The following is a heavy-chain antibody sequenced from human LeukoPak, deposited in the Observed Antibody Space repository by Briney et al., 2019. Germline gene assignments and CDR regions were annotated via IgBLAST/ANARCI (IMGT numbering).Heavy chain of an antibody. J-gene: IGHJ4*02. V-gene: IGHV3-48*01. CDR3: ARDRLHYGEYEKTFDY. D-gene: IGHD4-17*01. CDR1: GFTFSSYS. Sequence: PGGSLRLSCAASGFTFSSYSMNWVRQAPGKGLEWVSYISHSSSTIYYADSVKGRFTISRDNAKKSLYLRMNSLRAEDSAVYYCARDRLHYGEYEKTFDYWGQGTLVTVSS. CDR2: ISHSSSTI.